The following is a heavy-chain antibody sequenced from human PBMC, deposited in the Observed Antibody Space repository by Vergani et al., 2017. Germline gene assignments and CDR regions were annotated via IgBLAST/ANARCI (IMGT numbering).Heavy chain of an antibody. Sequence: QLQLQESGPGLVKPSETLSLTCTVSGGSISSSSYYWGWIRQPPGKGLEWIGSIYYSGSTYYNPSLKSRVPISVDTSKNQFSLKLSSVTAADTAVYYCAVSGYFYYYYYMDVWGKGTTVTVSS. V-gene: IGHV4-39*07. CDR1: GGSISSSSYY. CDR3: AVSGYFYYYYYMDV. CDR2: IYYSGST. D-gene: IGHD6-25*01. J-gene: IGHJ6*03.